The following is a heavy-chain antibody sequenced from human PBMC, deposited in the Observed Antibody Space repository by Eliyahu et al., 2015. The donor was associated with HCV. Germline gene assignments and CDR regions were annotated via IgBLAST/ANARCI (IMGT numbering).Heavy chain of an antibody. CDR2: IYYSGST. V-gene: IGHV4-31*03. CDR3: ARQNGLGYYDSSGYYYAFDY. CDR1: GGSISSGGXY. J-gene: IGHJ4*02. D-gene: IGHD3-22*01. Sequence: QVQLQESGPGLVKPSQTLSLTCTVSGGSISSGGXYWSWIRQHPGKGLEWIGYIYYSGSTYYNPSLKSRVTISVDTSKNQFSLKLSSVTAADTAVYYCARQNGLGYYDSSGYYYAFDYWGQGTLVTVSS.